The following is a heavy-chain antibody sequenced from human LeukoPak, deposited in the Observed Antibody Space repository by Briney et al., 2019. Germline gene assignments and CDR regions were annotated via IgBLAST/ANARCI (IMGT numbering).Heavy chain of an antibody. CDR3: AKVKGELYTGSFGDY. CDR2: ISGSGGST. V-gene: IGHV3-23*01. Sequence: GGSLRLSCAASGFTFSSYSMNWVRQAPGKGLEWVSVISGSGGSTDYADSVKGRFIISRDNSKNTLYLQMNSLRAEDTAVYYCAKVKGELYTGSFGDYWGQGTLVTVSS. J-gene: IGHJ4*02. D-gene: IGHD1-26*01. CDR1: GFTFSSYS.